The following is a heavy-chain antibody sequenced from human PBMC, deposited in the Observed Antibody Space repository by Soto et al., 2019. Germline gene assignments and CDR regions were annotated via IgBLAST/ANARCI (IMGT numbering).Heavy chain of an antibody. D-gene: IGHD3-22*01. Sequence: PGGSLRLSCAASGFTFSSYGMHWVRQAPGKGLEWVAVISYDGSNKYYADSVKGRFTISRDNSRNTLYLQMNSLRAEDTAVYYCARDPRDFYDSSGYVAFDIWGQGTMVTVSS. CDR3: ARDPRDFYDSSGYVAFDI. CDR2: ISYDGSNK. CDR1: GFTFSSYG. V-gene: IGHV3-30*03. J-gene: IGHJ3*02.